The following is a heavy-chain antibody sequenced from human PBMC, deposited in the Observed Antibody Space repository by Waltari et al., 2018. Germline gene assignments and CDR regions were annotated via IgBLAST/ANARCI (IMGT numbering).Heavy chain of an antibody. CDR1: GFNFDESA. D-gene: IGHD3-3*01. CDR2: INWSSSNI. V-gene: IGHV3-9*01. Sequence: EVHLAESGGGLVQPGRSLRLSCVASGFNFDESAMHWVRQEPGKGREWLSGINWSSSNIGYADSVKGRFTISRDNAKNSLYLQINSLRTEDTAFYYCAKDAFGNSLGGVFDYWGQGTLVTVSS. CDR3: AKDAFGNSLGGVFDY. J-gene: IGHJ4*02.